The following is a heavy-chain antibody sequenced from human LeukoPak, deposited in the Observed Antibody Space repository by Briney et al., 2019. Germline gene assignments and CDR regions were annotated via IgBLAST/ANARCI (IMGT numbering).Heavy chain of an antibody. CDR2: IYYSGST. D-gene: IGHD5-18*01. CDR1: GGSISSYY. Sequence: PSETLSLTCTVSGGSISSYYWRWIRQPPGKGLEWIGYIYYSGSTNYNPSLKSRVTISVDTSKNQFSLKLSSVTAADTAVYYCARSVDTSAFDIWGQGTMVTVSS. CDR3: ARSVDTSAFDI. V-gene: IGHV4-59*01. J-gene: IGHJ3*02.